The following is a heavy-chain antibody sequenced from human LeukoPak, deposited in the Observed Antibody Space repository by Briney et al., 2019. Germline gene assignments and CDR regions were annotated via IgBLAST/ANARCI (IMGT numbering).Heavy chain of an antibody. J-gene: IGHJ4*02. V-gene: IGHV1-69*06. CDR2: IIPIFGTA. CDR3: AGSLGYCTSNVCYLKY. CDR1: GYTFSSYG. Sequence: GASVKVSCKASGYTFSSYGISWVRQAPGQGLEWMGGIIPIFGTANYAQKFQGRVTITADKSTSTAYMELSSLRSEDTAVYYCAGSLGYCTSNVCYLKYWGQGTLVTVSS. D-gene: IGHD2-8*01.